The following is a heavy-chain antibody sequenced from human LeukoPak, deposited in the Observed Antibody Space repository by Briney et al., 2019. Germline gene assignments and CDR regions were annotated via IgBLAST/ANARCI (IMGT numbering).Heavy chain of an antibody. CDR2: INHSGST. V-gene: IGHV4-34*01. Sequence: GSLRLSCAASGITFSSYTMNWVRQPPGKGLEWIGEINHSGSTNYNPSLKSRVTISVDTSKNQFSLKLSSVTAADTAVYYCARHHRYSSFPWYMDVWGKGTTVTVSS. D-gene: IGHD6-13*01. CDR3: ARHHRYSSFPWYMDV. J-gene: IGHJ6*03. CDR1: GITFSSYT.